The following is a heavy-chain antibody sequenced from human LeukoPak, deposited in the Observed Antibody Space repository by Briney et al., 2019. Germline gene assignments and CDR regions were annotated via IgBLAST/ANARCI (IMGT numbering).Heavy chain of an antibody. D-gene: IGHD3-22*01. Sequence: SVKVSCKASGGTFSSYAISWVRQAPGQGLEWMGGIIPIFGTANYAQKFQGRVTITADKSTSTAYMELSSLRSEDTAVYYCARSLDSSGPFDYWGQGTLVTVSS. J-gene: IGHJ4*02. CDR3: ARSLDSSGPFDY. V-gene: IGHV1-69*06. CDR1: GGTFSSYA. CDR2: IIPIFGTA.